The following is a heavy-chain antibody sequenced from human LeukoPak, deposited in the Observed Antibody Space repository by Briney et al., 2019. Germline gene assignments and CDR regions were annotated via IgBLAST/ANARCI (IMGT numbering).Heavy chain of an antibody. D-gene: IGHD3-22*01. Sequence: SETLSLTCTVSGGSISSYYWSWIRQPPGKGLEWIGYIYYSGSTNYNPSLKSRVTVSVDTSKNQFSLKLSSVTAADTAVYYCARDRWDSSGLFDYWGQGTLVTVSS. CDR2: IYYSGST. V-gene: IGHV4-59*01. CDR1: GGSISSYY. CDR3: ARDRWDSSGLFDY. J-gene: IGHJ4*02.